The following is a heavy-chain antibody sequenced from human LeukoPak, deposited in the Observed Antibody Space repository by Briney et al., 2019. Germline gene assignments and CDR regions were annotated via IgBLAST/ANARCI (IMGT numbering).Heavy chain of an antibody. V-gene: IGHV3-21*01. D-gene: IGHD6-6*01. CDR1: GFTFSSYS. J-gene: IGHJ4*02. Sequence: PGGSLRLSCAASGFTFSSYSMNWVRQAPGKGLEWVSSISSSSSYIYYADSVKGRFTISRDNAKNSLYLQMNSLRAEDTAVYYCARHTGVAARSPSGYWGQGTLVTVSS. CDR3: ARHTGVAARSPSGY. CDR2: ISSSSSYI.